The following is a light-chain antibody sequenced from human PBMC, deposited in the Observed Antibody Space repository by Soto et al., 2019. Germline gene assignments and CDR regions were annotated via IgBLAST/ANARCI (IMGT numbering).Light chain of an antibody. CDR3: QQYTDWPLT. Sequence: EVVMTQSPATLSVSPVERATLSCRASQSVTSNYLAWYQQKPGQAPRLLIYGISSRATGVPDRFSGSGSGTDFTLTISRLEPEDFAVYYCQQYTDWPLTFGQGTKVDI. CDR2: GIS. V-gene: IGKV3-20*01. CDR1: QSVTSNY. J-gene: IGKJ1*01.